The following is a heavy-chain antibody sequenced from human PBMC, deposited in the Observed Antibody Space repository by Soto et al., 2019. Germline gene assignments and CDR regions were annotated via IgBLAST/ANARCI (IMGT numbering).Heavy chain of an antibody. Sequence: APVKVSCQASGYTFTSYGISWVRQAPGQGLEWMGCISAYNVNTNDAQKLQGRVTMTTDTSTSTAYMELRSLRSDDTAVYYRARDNLYGDYCMDVWGQGTTVTVSS. J-gene: IGHJ6*02. V-gene: IGHV1-18*01. CDR1: GYTFTSYG. CDR3: ARDNLYGDYCMDV. D-gene: IGHD4-17*01. CDR2: ISAYNVNT.